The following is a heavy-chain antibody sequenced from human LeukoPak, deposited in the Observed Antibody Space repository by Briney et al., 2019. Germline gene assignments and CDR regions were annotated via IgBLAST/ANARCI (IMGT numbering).Heavy chain of an antibody. CDR2: IYYSGST. V-gene: IGHV4-59*01. CDR1: GGSTSGSH. D-gene: IGHD6-13*01. J-gene: IGHJ4*02. Sequence: PSETLSLTCSVSGGSTSGSHWSWIRQPPGKGLEWIGYIYYSGSTNYNPSLKSRVTISVDTSENQFSLKLSSVTAADTAVYYCASSVEQQPTFDYWGQGTLVTVSS. CDR3: ASSVEQQPTFDY.